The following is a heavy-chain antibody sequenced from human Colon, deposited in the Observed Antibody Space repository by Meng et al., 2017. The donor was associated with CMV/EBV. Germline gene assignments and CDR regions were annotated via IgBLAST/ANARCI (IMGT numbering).Heavy chain of an antibody. CDR1: GFTFSDYY. Sequence: GESLKISCAASGFTFSDYYMSWIRQAPGKGLEWLSSISGSSSNIYSADSLKGRISISRDNARNSLYLQMNSLRAEDTAVYYCAKLLRGQQLIREGDFDHWGQGTLVTVSS. CDR3: AKLLRGQQLIREGDFDH. J-gene: IGHJ4*02. D-gene: IGHD6-13*01. V-gene: IGHV3-11*04. CDR2: ISGSSSNI.